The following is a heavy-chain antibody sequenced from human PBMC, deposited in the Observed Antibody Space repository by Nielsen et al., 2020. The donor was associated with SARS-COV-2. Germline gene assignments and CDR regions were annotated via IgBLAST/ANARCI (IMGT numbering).Heavy chain of an antibody. CDR3: ARGVTTVTMRFDY. Sequence: WIRQRPGKGLEWIGYIYDSGSTNYNPSLKSRCTISVDTSKNQFSLKLSSVTAADTAVYYCARGVTTVTMRFDYWGQGTLVTVSS. CDR2: IYDSGST. D-gene: IGHD4-17*01. J-gene: IGHJ4*02. V-gene: IGHV4-59*01.